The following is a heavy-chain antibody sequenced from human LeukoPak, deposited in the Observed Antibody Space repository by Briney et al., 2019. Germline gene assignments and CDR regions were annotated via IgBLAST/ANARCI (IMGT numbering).Heavy chain of an antibody. D-gene: IGHD6-19*01. CDR1: GGTFSSYA. V-gene: IGHV1-69*13. Sequence: ASVKVSCKASGGTFSSYAISWVRQAPGHGLEWRGGIIPIFGTANYAQKFQGRVTITADESTSTAYMEMSSLRSEDTAVYYCTRGGSGWSNFDYWGQGTLVTVSS. CDR2: IIPIFGTA. J-gene: IGHJ4*02. CDR3: TRGGSGWSNFDY.